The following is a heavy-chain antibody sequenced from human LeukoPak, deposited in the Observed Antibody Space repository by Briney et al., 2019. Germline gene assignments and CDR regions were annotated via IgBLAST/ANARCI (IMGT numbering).Heavy chain of an antibody. J-gene: IGHJ6*02. D-gene: IGHD1-26*01. CDR3: ALAEETQYSGSLYYYGMDV. Sequence: PGGSLRLSCADSGFILSTYSMVWVRQAPGKGLEWISYISSSSRLIYYADSVKGRFTISRDNAKNSLYLQMNSLRDEDTAVYYCALAEETQYSGSLYYYGMDVWGQGTTVTVSS. V-gene: IGHV3-48*02. CDR1: GFILSTYS. CDR2: ISSSSRLI.